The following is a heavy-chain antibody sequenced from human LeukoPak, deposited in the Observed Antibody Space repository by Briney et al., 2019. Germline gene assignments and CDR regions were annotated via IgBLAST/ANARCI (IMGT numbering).Heavy chain of an antibody. Sequence: GGSLRLSCAASGFTFSSYWMHWVRQAPGKGLVWVSRINSDGSSTSYADSVKGRFTISRDNAKNTLYLQMNSLRAEDTAVYYCARGGLVGADWSGFDYWSQGTLVTVSS. CDR3: ARGGLVGADWSGFDY. D-gene: IGHD1-26*01. J-gene: IGHJ4*02. CDR2: INSDGSST. CDR1: GFTFSSYW. V-gene: IGHV3-74*01.